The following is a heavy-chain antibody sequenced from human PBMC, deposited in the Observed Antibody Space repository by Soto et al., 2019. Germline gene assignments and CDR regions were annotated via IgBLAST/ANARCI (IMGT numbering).Heavy chain of an antibody. CDR3: AREGVSYYSFGY. Sequence: QVQLVQSGAEVKKPGASVKVSCKASAYTFTTYTMHWVRQAPGQRLEWMGWINAGNGNTKYSQKFQGRVTFTRDTSASTAYMELSSLRSEDTAVYYCAREGVSYYSFGYWGQGTMVTVSS. J-gene: IGHJ4*02. CDR1: AYTFTTYT. V-gene: IGHV1-3*01. D-gene: IGHD1-26*01. CDR2: INAGNGNT.